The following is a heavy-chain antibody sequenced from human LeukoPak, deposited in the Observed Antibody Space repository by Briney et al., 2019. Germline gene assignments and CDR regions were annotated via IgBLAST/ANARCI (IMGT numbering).Heavy chain of an antibody. V-gene: IGHV1-69*04. CDR2: IIPILGIA. CDR1: GGTFSSYA. CDR3: ARGPQGGSCYDY. D-gene: IGHD2-15*01. J-gene: IGHJ4*02. Sequence: SVKVSCKASGGTFSSYAISWVRQAPGQGLEWMGRIIPILGIANYARKFQGRVTITADKSTSTAYMELSSLRSEDTAVYYCARGPQGGSCYDYWGQGTLVTVSS.